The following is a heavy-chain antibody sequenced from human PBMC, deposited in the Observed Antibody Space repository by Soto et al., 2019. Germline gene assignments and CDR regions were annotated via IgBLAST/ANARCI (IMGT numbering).Heavy chain of an antibody. CDR1: GGTFSSYA. CDR2: IIPIFGPS. CDR3: ARSSYYDFWGGPEKAFDY. D-gene: IGHD3-3*01. J-gene: IGHJ4*02. Sequence: QVQLVQSGAEVKKPGSSVKVSCKASGGTFSSYAISWVRQAPGQGLEWMGGIIPIFGPSNYAQKFQGRVTITADKSTSTAYMELSSLRSEDTAVYYCARSSYYDFWGGPEKAFDYWGQGTLVTVSS. V-gene: IGHV1-69*06.